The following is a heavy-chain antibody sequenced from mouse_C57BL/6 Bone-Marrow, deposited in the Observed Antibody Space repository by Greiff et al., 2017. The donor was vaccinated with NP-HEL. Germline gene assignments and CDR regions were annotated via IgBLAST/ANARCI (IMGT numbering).Heavy chain of an antibody. CDR1: GFTFSSYG. V-gene: IGHV5-6*01. J-gene: IGHJ3*01. D-gene: IGHD1-1*01. CDR2: ISSGGSYT. CDR3: ARQGITTVVARAY. Sequence: EVQRVESGGDLVKPGGSLKLSCAASGFTFSSYGMSWVRQTPDKRLEWVATISSGGSYTYYPDSVKGRFTISRDNAKNTLYLQMSSLKSEDTAMYYCARQGITTVVARAYWGQGTLVTVSA.